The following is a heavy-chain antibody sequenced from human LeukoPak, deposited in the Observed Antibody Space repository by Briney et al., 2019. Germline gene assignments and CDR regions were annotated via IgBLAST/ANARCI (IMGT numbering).Heavy chain of an antibody. V-gene: IGHV3-30*19. CDR1: GFPFNIYG. CDR3: ATLPT. CDR2: ISYDGNNK. D-gene: IGHD4-17*01. J-gene: IGHJ4*02. Sequence: GGSLRLSCAASGFPFNIYGMHWVRQAPGKGLEWVAVISYDGNNKYYADSVKGRFTISRDNSKNTLYLQMNSLRAEDTALYYCATLPTWGQGTLVTVSS.